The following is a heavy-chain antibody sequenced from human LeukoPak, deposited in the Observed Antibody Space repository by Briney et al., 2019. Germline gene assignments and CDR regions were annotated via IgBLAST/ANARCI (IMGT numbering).Heavy chain of an antibody. V-gene: IGHV3-48*01. CDR1: GFTFSSYS. CDR3: ATEYGSPFDY. CDR2: ISSSSSTI. J-gene: IGHJ4*02. Sequence: PGGSLRLSCAASGFTFSSYSMNWVRQAPGKGLEWVSYISSSSSTIYYADSVKGRFTISRDNAKNSLYLQMNSLRAKDTAVYYCATEYGSPFDYWGQGTLVTVSS. D-gene: IGHD5-24*01.